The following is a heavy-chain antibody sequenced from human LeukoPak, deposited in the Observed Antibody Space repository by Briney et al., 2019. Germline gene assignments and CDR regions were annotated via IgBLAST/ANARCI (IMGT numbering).Heavy chain of an antibody. CDR1: GGSISSGSYY. Sequence: SETLSLTCTVSGGSISSGSYYWSWIRQPAGKGLERIGRIYTSGSTNYNPSLKSRVTISVDTSKNQFSLKLSSVTAADTAVYYCARVGSGALDYWGQGTLVTVSS. CDR2: IYTSGST. CDR3: ARVGSGALDY. V-gene: IGHV4-61*02. D-gene: IGHD6-19*01. J-gene: IGHJ4*02.